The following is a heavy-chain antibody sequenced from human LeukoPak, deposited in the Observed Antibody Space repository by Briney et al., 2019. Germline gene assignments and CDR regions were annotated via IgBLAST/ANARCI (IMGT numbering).Heavy chain of an antibody. CDR1: GGSFSGYY. D-gene: IGHD3-3*01. CDR2: INHSGST. Sequence: PSETLSLTCAVYGGSFSGYYWSWIRQPPGKGLEWIGEINHSGSTNYNPSLKSRVTISVDTSKNQLSLQLTSVTAADTAVYYCARHGGFLEWLFSFDSWGQGTLVTVSS. J-gene: IGHJ4*02. V-gene: IGHV4-34*01. CDR3: ARHGGFLEWLFSFDS.